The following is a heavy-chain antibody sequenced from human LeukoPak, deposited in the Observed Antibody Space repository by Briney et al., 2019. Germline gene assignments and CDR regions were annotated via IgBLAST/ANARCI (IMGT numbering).Heavy chain of an antibody. V-gene: IGHV3-23*01. Sequence: GGSLRLSCAASGFTFSSYAMSWVRQAPGKGLEWVSAISGSGGSTYYADSVKGRFAISRDNAKNSLYLQMSSLRAEDTAVYYCARGSVGIGDAFDIWGQGTMVTVSS. CDR3: ARGSVGIGDAFDI. D-gene: IGHD1-26*01. CDR2: ISGSGGST. J-gene: IGHJ3*02. CDR1: GFTFSSYA.